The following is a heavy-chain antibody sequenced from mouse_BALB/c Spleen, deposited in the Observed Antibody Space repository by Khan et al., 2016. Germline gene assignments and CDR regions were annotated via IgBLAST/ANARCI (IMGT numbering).Heavy chain of an antibody. J-gene: IGHJ3*01. CDR2: ILPGSGST. CDR1: GYTFSSYW. Sequence: QVQLQQSGAELMKPGASVKISCKATGYTFSSYWIEWVKQRPGHGLEWIGEILPGSGSTNYNEKFKGKATFTAATSSNTAYLHLSSLTSEDSAVYYFARGGTTARFAYWGQGTLVTVSA. CDR3: ARGGTTARFAY. V-gene: IGHV1-9*01. D-gene: IGHD1-2*01.